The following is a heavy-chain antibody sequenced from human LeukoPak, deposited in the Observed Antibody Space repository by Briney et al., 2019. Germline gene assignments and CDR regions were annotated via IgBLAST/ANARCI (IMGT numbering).Heavy chain of an antibody. CDR3: ARHTTVGTPSIDY. CDR2: IYPGDSDT. D-gene: IGHD4-23*01. V-gene: IGHV5-51*01. J-gene: IGHJ4*02. Sequence: GESLKIPCTGSGYSVTSYWIGWARQMPGTGLEWMGIIYPGDSDTRYSLSFQGQVTISADKSISTAYLQWSSLKASDTAMDYCARHTTVGTPSIDYWGQGTLVTVSS. CDR1: GYSVTSYW.